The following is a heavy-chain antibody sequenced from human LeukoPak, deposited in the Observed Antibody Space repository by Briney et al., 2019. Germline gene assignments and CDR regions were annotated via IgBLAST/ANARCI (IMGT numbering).Heavy chain of an antibody. J-gene: IGHJ4*02. CDR3: AKDWSAAH. D-gene: IGHD2-15*01. Sequence: SGGSLRLSCAASGFTFSSYSMNWVRQAPGKGLEWVSSISSSSSYIYYADSVRGRFTISRDDSKKTLYLQMSSLRAEDTAVYYCAKDWSAAHWGQGTLVTVSS. CDR1: GFTFSSYS. V-gene: IGHV3-21*04. CDR2: ISSSSSYI.